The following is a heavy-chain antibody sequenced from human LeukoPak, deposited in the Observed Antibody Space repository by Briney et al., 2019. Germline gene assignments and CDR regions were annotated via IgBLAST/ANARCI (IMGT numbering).Heavy chain of an antibody. D-gene: IGHD4-23*01. Sequence: GSLRLSCAASGFTFSNDDLNWVRQAPGKGLEWVSGMSGDGRRTYYAGSVEGRFTISRDNSKNTLYLQMNSLRAEDTAVYYCAKLIYGRFPRTVGYFDYWGQGTLVTASS. CDR2: MSGDGRRT. CDR1: GFTFSNDD. V-gene: IGHV3-23*01. J-gene: IGHJ4*02. CDR3: AKLIYGRFPRTVGYFDY.